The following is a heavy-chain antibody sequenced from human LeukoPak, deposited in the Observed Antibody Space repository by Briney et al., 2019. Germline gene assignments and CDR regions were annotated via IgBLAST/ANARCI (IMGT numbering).Heavy chain of an antibody. CDR2: IYYSGST. D-gene: IGHD6-13*01. Sequence: PSETLSLTCTVSGGSISSSSYYWGWIRQPPGKGLEWIGSIYYSGSTYYNPSLKSPVTISVDTSKNQFSLKLSSVTAADTAVYYCARQQGTYSSRLADYYMDVWGKGTTVTISS. CDR1: GGSISSSSYY. CDR3: ARQQGTYSSRLADYYMDV. J-gene: IGHJ6*03. V-gene: IGHV4-39*01.